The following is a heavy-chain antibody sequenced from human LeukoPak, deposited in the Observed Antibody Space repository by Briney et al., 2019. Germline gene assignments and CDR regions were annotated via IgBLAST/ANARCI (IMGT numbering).Heavy chain of an antibody. V-gene: IGHV3-74*01. CDR2: INSDGSST. CDR1: GFTFSSYW. J-gene: IGHJ2*01. CDR3: AREQLPYGDYAGYFDL. Sequence: PGGSLRLSCAASGFTFSSYWMHWVRQAPGKGLVWFSRINSDGSSTSYADSVKGRFTISRDNAKNTLYLQMNSLRAEDTAVYYCAREQLPYGDYAGYFDLWGRGTLVTVSS. D-gene: IGHD4-17*01.